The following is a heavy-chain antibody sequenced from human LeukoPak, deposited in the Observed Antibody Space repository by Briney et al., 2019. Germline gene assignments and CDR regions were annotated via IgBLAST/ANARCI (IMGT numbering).Heavy chain of an antibody. CDR1: GGSMSSYY. CDR3: ARRRYQLHGIGY. J-gene: IGHJ4*02. CDR2: VYYTGST. D-gene: IGHD2-2*01. V-gene: IGHV4-59*08. Sequence: PSETLSLTCSVSGGSMSSYYWSWIRQPPGKGLEWIGYVYYTGSTNYSPSLKSRVTISVDTSKNQFSLKLSSVTAADTAVYYCARRRYQLHGIGYWGQGTLVTVSS.